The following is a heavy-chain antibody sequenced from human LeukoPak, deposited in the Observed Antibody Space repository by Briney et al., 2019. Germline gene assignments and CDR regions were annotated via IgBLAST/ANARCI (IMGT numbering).Heavy chain of an antibody. CDR3: AKERVRYCSSTSCPFDY. D-gene: IGHD2-2*01. Sequence: GRSLRLSCAASGFTFRSYGMHWVRQAPGKGLEWVAVIWYDGSNKYYADSVKGRFTISRDNSKNMLYLQMNSLRAEDTAVYYCAKERVRYCSSTSCPFDYWGQGTLVTVSS. V-gene: IGHV3-33*06. CDR1: GFTFRSYG. J-gene: IGHJ4*02. CDR2: IWYDGSNK.